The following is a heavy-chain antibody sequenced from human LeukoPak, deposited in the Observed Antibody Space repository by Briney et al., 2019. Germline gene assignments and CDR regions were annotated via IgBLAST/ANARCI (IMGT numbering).Heavy chain of an antibody. CDR1: GFSFSNYG. D-gene: IGHD1-1*01. Sequence: GGSLRLSCAASGFSFSNYGMSWVRQAPGKGLEWVSGISGSGGSTDYADSVKGRFTISRDKSQNTLYLQMNSLRAEDTAAYYCAKDREKYLQPSYGVDVWGQGTTVTVSS. J-gene: IGHJ6*02. CDR3: AKDREKYLQPSYGVDV. CDR2: ISGSGGST. V-gene: IGHV3-23*01.